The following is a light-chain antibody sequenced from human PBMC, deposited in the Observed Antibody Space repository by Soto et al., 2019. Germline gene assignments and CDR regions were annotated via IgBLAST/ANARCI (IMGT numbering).Light chain of an antibody. V-gene: IGKV1-39*01. Sequence: IQMTQTPSSRSASVGAGVTTTCRASQSVSTPLNWYQQNQGKPPNLLIYSASTLQGGVPSRFSGSGSGTDFTLTISRLQPEDFATYFCQQSYSTMYTFGQGTKVEI. CDR1: QSVSTP. J-gene: IGKJ2*01. CDR2: SAS. CDR3: QQSYSTMYT.